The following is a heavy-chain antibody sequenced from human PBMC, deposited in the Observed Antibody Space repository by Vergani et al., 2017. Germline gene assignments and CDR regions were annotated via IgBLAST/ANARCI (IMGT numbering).Heavy chain of an antibody. CDR2: IYSTGST. J-gene: IGHJ6*02. Sequence: QVQLEESGPGLVKPSETLSLTCTVSGGSFNTYYWSWIRQSPGKGLEWIGYIYSTGSTNYNPSLNSRVTMSVDTSKNQFSLKLRSVTAADTAVYFCARGGWGTVTTFFHYGMDVWGQGTTVTVSS. D-gene: IGHD4-17*01. V-gene: IGHV4-59*13. CDR3: ARGGWGTVTTFFHYGMDV. CDR1: GGSFNTYY.